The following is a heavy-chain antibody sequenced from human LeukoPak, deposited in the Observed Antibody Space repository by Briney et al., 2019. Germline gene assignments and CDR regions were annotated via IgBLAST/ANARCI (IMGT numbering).Heavy chain of an antibody. Sequence: GGSLRLSCAGSGFIFNNYAMHWVRQPPGKGLEWVSGISWNSGTIDYADSVRGRFTISRDNAKNSLYLQMDSLRVEDTALYYCAKDNRRHYTSGPNPDSLHWGQGALVTVSS. CDR1: GFIFNNYA. D-gene: IGHD6-19*01. V-gene: IGHV3-9*01. CDR3: AKDNRRHYTSGPNPDSLH. J-gene: IGHJ4*02. CDR2: ISWNSGTI.